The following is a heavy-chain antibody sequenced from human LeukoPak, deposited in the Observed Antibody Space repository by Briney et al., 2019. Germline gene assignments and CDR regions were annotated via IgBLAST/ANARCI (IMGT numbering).Heavy chain of an antibody. Sequence: PSETLSLTCTVSGGSISGYYWSWIRQPAGKGLGWIGRIYPSGITNYNPSLRSRVNMSLDTSKNQFSLKVSSVTAADTAVYYCARGQSGYYDYWGQGTLVTVSS. CDR1: GGSISGYY. V-gene: IGHV4-4*07. D-gene: IGHD3-3*01. J-gene: IGHJ4*02. CDR3: ARGQSGYYDY. CDR2: IYPSGIT.